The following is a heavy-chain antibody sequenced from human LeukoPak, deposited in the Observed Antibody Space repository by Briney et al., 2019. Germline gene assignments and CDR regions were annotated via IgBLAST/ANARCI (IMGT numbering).Heavy chain of an antibody. CDR1: GFTLSNHA. Sequence: PGGSLRLSCAASGFTLSNHAMIWVRQAPGKGLEWVSSISGSGAMTYYADSVKGRFTISRDNAMDTLYLQMNSLRADDTAVYYCVKDRVDGSGSQFDYWGQGTLVTVSS. CDR2: ISGSGAMT. V-gene: IGHV3-23*01. CDR3: VKDRVDGSGSQFDY. J-gene: IGHJ4*02. D-gene: IGHD3-10*01.